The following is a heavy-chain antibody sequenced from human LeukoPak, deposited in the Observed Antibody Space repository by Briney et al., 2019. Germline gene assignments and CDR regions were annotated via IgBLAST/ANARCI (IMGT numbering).Heavy chain of an antibody. D-gene: IGHD1-26*01. Sequence: SETLSLTCAVSGGSISSGGYSWSWIRQPPGKGLEWIGYIYHSGSTYYNPSLKSRVTISVDRSKNQFSLKLSSVTAADTAVYYCARGGLADPFDYWGQGTLVTVSS. CDR2: IYHSGST. J-gene: IGHJ4*02. CDR1: GGSISSGGYS. V-gene: IGHV4-30-2*01. CDR3: ARGGLADPFDY.